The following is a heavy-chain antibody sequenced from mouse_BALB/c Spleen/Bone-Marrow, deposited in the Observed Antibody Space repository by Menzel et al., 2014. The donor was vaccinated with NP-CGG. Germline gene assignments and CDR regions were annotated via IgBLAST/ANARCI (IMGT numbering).Heavy chain of an antibody. CDR3: ARSNYPAWSAY. CDR1: GYTFTSYW. V-gene: IGHV1-7*01. CDR2: INPSTGYT. D-gene: IGHD2-5*01. Sequence: VQLQQPGAELAKPWASVKMSCKASGYTFTSYWMHWVKQRPGQGLEWIGYINPSTGYTEYNQKFKDKATLTADKSSSTAYMQLSSLTSKASAVYYCARSNYPAWSAYWGQGTLVTVSA. J-gene: IGHJ3*01.